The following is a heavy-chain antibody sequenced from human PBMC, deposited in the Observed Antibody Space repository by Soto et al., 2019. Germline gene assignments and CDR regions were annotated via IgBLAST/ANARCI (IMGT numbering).Heavy chain of an antibody. Sequence: EVQLVESGGGLVKPGGSLRLSCAASDLAFSNTWMNWVRQAPGKGLEWVGGIKSKIDGGAIDYAALVKGRFTISRDDSESTLFLQMNSLQTEDTALYYCATVGSITTAGTPFDYWGQGSLGTVSS. V-gene: IGHV3-15*07. J-gene: IGHJ4*02. CDR2: IKSKIDGGAI. CDR3: ATVGSITTAGTPFDY. D-gene: IGHD6-13*01. CDR1: DLAFSNTW.